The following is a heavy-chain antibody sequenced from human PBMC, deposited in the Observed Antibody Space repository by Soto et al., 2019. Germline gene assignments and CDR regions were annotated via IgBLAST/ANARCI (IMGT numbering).Heavy chain of an antibody. J-gene: IGHJ4*02. Sequence: TSETLSLTCTVSGGSISSYYWSWIRQPPGKGLEWIGYIYYSGSTNYNPSLKSRVTISVDTSKNQFSLKLSSVTAADTAVYYCARAPASQYDFWSGYYSRHEYYFDYWGQGTLVTVSS. V-gene: IGHV4-59*01. CDR1: GGSISSYY. CDR2: IYYSGST. CDR3: ARAPASQYDFWSGYYSRHEYYFDY. D-gene: IGHD3-3*01.